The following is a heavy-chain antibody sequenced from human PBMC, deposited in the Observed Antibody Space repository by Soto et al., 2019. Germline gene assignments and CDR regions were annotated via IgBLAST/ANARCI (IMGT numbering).Heavy chain of an antibody. V-gene: IGHV3-30*18. CDR3: AKGGTEEADY. CDR2: MSNDGSNI. J-gene: IGHJ4*02. D-gene: IGHD1-1*01. CDR1: GFTFRNYG. Sequence: GGSLRLSCAASGFTFRNYGMHWVRQAPGKGLEWVAVMSNDGSNIFYSDSVKGRFTISRDNSKNTLYLQMDSLRAEDTAVYYCAKGGTEEADYWGRGTLVTVSS.